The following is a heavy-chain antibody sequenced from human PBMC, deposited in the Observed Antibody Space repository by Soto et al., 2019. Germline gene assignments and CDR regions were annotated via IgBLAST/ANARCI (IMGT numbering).Heavy chain of an antibody. CDR3: GRGDCSGPSCFFGGTH. Sequence: EVHLAESGGGLVQPGGSLRLSCVASGFIFTDHCMHWVRQAPGKALVWVARINSGGTRVNYADFVKGRFTISRDNAQDRLYLQMTRLGVDDTAVYYCGRGDCSGPSCFFGGTHWGQGTLVTVSS. CDR1: GFIFTDHC. CDR2: INSGGTRV. J-gene: IGHJ4*02. V-gene: IGHV3-74*01. D-gene: IGHD2-2*01.